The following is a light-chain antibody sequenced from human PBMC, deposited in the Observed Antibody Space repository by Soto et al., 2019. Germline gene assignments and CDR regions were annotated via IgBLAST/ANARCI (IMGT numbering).Light chain of an antibody. J-gene: IGLJ2*01. CDR2: DVS. Sequence: QSVLTQPASVSGSPGQSITISCTGTSSDVGGYNYVSWYQQHPGKAPKLMIYDVSNRPSGVSNRFSGSKSGNTASLTISGLQAEDEADYYCSSYTSSGTLVVFGVGTKLTVL. CDR1: SSDVGGYNY. CDR3: SSYTSSGTLVV. V-gene: IGLV2-14*01.